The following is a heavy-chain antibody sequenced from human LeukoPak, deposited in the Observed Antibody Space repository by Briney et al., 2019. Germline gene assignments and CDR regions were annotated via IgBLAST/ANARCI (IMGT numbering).Heavy chain of an antibody. D-gene: IGHD5-18*01. CDR2: INHSGST. Sequence: PSETLSLTCAVYGGSFSGYYWSWIRQPPGKWLEWIGEINHSGSTNYNPSLKSRVTISVDTSKNQFSLKLSSVTAADTAVYYCARLPDTAMVDGLDYWGQGTLVTVSS. V-gene: IGHV4-34*01. CDR1: GGSFSGYY. J-gene: IGHJ4*02. CDR3: ARLPDTAMVDGLDY.